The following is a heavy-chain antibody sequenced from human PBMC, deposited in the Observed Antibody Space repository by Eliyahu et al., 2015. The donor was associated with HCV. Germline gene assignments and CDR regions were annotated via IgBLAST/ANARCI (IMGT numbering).Heavy chain of an antibody. Sequence: EVQLVESGGGLVKPGGSLRLSCAXSGFTFSSYSMNWVRQAPGKGLEWVSSISSSSSYIYYADSVKGRFTISRDNAKNSLYLQMNSLRAEDTAVYYCARNLGGNFDYWGQGTLVTVSS. CDR3: ARNLGGNFDY. J-gene: IGHJ4*02. D-gene: IGHD2-15*01. CDR1: GFTFSSYS. CDR2: ISSSSSYI. V-gene: IGHV3-21*01.